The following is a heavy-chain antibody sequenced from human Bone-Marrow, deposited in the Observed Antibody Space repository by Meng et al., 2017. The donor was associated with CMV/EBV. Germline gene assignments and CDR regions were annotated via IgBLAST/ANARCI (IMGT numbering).Heavy chain of an antibody. CDR2: IIPIFGTA. CDR1: GGTFSSYA. J-gene: IGHJ4*02. D-gene: IGHD2-15*01. CDR3: ARGARIVAAGRDYFDY. Sequence: SVKVSCKASGGTFSSYAISWVRQAPGQGLEWMGGIIPIFGTANYAQKFQGRVTITTDESTSTAYMELSSLRSEDTAVYYCARGARIVAAGRDYFDYWGQGTLVTVSS. V-gene: IGHV1-69*05.